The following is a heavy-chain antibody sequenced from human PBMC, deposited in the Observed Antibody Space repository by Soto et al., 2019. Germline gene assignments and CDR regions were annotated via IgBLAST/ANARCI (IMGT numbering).Heavy chain of an antibody. J-gene: IGHJ4*02. Sequence: ASVKVSCKASGYTFTNCAMHWVGQAPGQRREWMGWINGGNGNTKYSPKLQDRVTITRDTSASTAYMELSSLRSEDTALYYCARDGVTAGNINFEYWGQGTTVTVSS. CDR2: INGGNGNT. CDR3: ARDGVTAGNINFEY. CDR1: GYTFTNCA. V-gene: IGHV1-3*01. D-gene: IGHD6-19*01.